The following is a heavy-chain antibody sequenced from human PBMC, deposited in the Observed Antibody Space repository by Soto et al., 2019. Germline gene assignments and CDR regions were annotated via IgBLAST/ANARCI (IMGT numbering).Heavy chain of an antibody. D-gene: IGHD5-18*01. CDR2: IIPILGIA. CDR3: ARGLRGYSYGYGY. Sequence: SVKASCEEPRVSLRCKTISSLQQAPGQGLEWMGRIIPILGIANYAQKFQGRVTITADKSTSTAYMELSSLRSEDTAVYYCARGLRGYSYGYGYWGQGTLVTASS. V-gene: IGHV1-69*02. J-gene: IGHJ4*02. CDR1: RVSLRCKT.